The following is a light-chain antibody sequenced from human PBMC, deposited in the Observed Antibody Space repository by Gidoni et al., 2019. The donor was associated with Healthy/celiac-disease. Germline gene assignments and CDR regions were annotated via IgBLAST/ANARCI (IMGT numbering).Light chain of an antibody. V-gene: IGLV1-44*01. CDR3: AAWDDSMNGGV. CDR2: SNN. J-gene: IGLJ3*02. CDR1: SSNIGSNT. Sequence: QSVPTQPPSSSGTSVQRVTISCSGSSSNIGSNTLNWYQQLQGTTPKLLIYSNNPRPSGVPDRFSGSKSGSSASLAISGLQSEDEDDYYCAAWDDSMNGGVFGGGTKLTVL.